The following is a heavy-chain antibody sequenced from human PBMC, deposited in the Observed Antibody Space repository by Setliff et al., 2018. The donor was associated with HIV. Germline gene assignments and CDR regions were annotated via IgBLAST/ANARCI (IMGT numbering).Heavy chain of an antibody. D-gene: IGHD2-21*01. CDR2: INGDGGDK. CDR1: DFIFRDYW. J-gene: IGHJ4*02. CDR3: VRDLARVIAH. V-gene: IGHV3-7*01. Sequence: PSETLSLSCVGFDFIFRDYWMIWVRQSPGEGLECVASINGDGGDKYYANSMRGRFTISRDNGKNAVYLQMNSLTAEDTALYYCVRDLARVIAHWGQGTLVTVSS.